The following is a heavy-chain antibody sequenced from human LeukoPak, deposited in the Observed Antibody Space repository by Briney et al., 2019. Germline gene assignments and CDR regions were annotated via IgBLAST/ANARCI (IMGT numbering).Heavy chain of an antibody. V-gene: IGHV4-59*12. D-gene: IGHD3-22*01. CDR2: IYYSGST. CDR3: ASYPRYYYDSSGYPYYLDY. CDR1: GGSISSYY. Sequence: SETLSLTCTVSGGSISSYYWSWIRQPPGKGLEWIGYIYYSGSTNYNPSLKSRVTISVDTSKNQFSLKLSSVTAADTAVYYCASYPRYYYDSSGYPYYLDYWGQGTLVTVSS. J-gene: IGHJ4*02.